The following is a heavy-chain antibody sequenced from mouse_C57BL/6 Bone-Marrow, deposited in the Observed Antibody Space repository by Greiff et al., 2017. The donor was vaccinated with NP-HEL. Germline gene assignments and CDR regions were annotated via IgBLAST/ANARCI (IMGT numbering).Heavy chain of an antibody. CDR3: TGYSNYDYAMDY. CDR2: IRNKANNHAT. D-gene: IGHD2-5*01. V-gene: IGHV6-6*01. Sequence: EVKVEESGGGLVQPGGSMKLSCAASGFTFSDAWMDWVRQSPEKGLEWVAEIRNKANNHATYYAESVKGRFTISRDDSKSSVYLQMNSVRAEDAGIYYCTGYSNYDYAMDYWGQGTSVTVSS. CDR1: GFTFSDAW. J-gene: IGHJ4*01.